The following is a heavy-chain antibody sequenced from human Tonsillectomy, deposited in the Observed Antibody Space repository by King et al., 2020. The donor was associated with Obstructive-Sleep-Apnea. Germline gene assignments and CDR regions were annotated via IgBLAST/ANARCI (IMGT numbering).Heavy chain of an antibody. D-gene: IGHD1-26*01. CDR1: GFTVSSNY. CDR2: IYSGVST. CDR3: ARVGSFDAFDI. J-gene: IGHJ3*02. V-gene: IGHV3-66*01. Sequence: VQLVESGGGLVQPGGSLRLSCAASGFTVSSNYMSWVRQAPGKGLEWVSVIYSGVSTYYADSVKGRFTISRDNSKNTLYLQMNSLRAEDTAVYYCARVGSFDAFDIWGQGTMVTVSS.